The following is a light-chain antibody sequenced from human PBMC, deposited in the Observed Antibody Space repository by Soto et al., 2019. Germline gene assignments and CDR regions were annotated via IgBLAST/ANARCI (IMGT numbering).Light chain of an antibody. V-gene: IGLV1-40*01. CDR2: GNN. J-gene: IGLJ2*01. CDR3: SSYTTNSPPVV. Sequence: QSVLTQPPSVSGAPGQRVTISCTGTNSNIGADYGVQWYQQFPGTAPKLLIYGNNNRPSGVSDRFSGSKSATSASLAITGLQPGDEADYYCSSYTTNSPPVVFGGGTKLTVL. CDR1: NSNIGADYG.